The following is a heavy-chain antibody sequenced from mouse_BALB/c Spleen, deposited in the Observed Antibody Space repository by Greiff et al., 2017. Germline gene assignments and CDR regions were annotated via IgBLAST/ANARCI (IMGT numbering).Heavy chain of an antibody. CDR1: GYSITSDYA. CDR3: ARYDYDAMDY. CDR2: ISYSGST. V-gene: IGHV3-2*02. Sequence: EVHLVESGPGLVKPSQSLSLTCTVTGYSITSDYAWNWIRQFPGNKLEWMGYISYSGSTSYNPSLKSRISITRDTSKNQFFLQLNSVTTEDTATYYCARYDYDAMDYWGQGTSVTVSS. J-gene: IGHJ4*01.